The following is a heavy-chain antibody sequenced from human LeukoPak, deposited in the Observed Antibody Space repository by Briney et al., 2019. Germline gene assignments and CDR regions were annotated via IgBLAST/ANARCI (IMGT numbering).Heavy chain of an antibody. CDR3: ARHTTVVPPHYFDY. V-gene: IGHV4-59*08. CDR2: IYYSGST. CDR1: GGSISSYY. Sequence: SETLSLTCIVSGGSISSYYWSWIRQPPGKGLEWIGYIYYSGSTNYNPSLKSRVTISLDTSKNQISLKLSSVTAADTAVYYCARHTTVVPPHYFDYWGQGTLVTVSS. J-gene: IGHJ4*02. D-gene: IGHD4-23*01.